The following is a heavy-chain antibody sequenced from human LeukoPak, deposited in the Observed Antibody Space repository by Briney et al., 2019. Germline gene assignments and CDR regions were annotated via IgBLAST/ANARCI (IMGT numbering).Heavy chain of an antibody. Sequence: PGGSLRLSCAASGFTFSSYGMHWVRQAPGKGLEWVAVISHDGSNKYYEDSVKGRFTISRDNSKNTLYLQMNSLRAEDTAVYYCAKDRLYRQWLMFGEFDYWGQGTLVTVSS. V-gene: IGHV3-30*18. CDR2: ISHDGSNK. J-gene: IGHJ4*02. CDR1: GFTFSSYG. CDR3: AKDRLYRQWLMFGEFDY. D-gene: IGHD6-19*01.